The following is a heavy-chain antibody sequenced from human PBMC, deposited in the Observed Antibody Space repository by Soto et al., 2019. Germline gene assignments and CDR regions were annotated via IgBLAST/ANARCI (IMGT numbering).Heavy chain of an antibody. CDR2: IKGDGGEK. Sequence: EVQLVESGGGLVQPGGSLRLSCVASGFTFSRYWMSWVRQAPGKGLEWVANIKGDGGEKYYVDSVKGRFTISRDNPKNSLHLQMNSLRVEDTAVYYCARPLGWRDAFDFWGQGTMLTVSS. CDR1: GFTFSRYW. D-gene: IGHD2-15*01. J-gene: IGHJ3*01. CDR3: ARPLGWRDAFDF. V-gene: IGHV3-7*01.